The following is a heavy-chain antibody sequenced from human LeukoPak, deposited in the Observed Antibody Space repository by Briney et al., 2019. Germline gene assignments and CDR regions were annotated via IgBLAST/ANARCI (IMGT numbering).Heavy chain of an antibody. CDR1: GDSISRYY. J-gene: IGHJ1*01. Sequence: PSETLSLTCTVSGDSISRYYWSWIRQPPGKGLEYIGYIYYSGSTNYNPSLKSRVTISADTSKNQFSLRLTSVTAADTAVYYCASTSGSYYPAEYFQHWGHGTLVTVSS. D-gene: IGHD1-26*01. CDR2: IYYSGST. CDR3: ASTSGSYYPAEYFQH. V-gene: IGHV4-59*01.